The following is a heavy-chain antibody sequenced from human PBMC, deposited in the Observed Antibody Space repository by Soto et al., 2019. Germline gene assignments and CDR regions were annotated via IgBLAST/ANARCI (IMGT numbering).Heavy chain of an antibody. CDR1: GYTFSNYG. Sequence: QVQLVQSGAEVKKPGASVKVSCKASGYTFSNYGISWVRQAPGQGLEWMGWIGVYNGNTDYAQKVQGRFTLTTDTSTSTAYMELRSLRSDDTAVYYCARDSLPMAVAAPDNWGQGTLVIVSS. V-gene: IGHV1-18*01. D-gene: IGHD2-15*01. J-gene: IGHJ4*02. CDR2: IGVYNGNT. CDR3: ARDSLPMAVAAPDN.